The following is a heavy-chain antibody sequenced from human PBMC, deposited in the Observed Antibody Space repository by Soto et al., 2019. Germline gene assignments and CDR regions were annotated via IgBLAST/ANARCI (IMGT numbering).Heavy chain of an antibody. CDR1: GGSFSGYY. V-gene: IGHV4-34*01. D-gene: IGHD2-15*01. J-gene: IGHJ6*02. CDR3: ARGRRVVVVAATHYYYGMDV. CDR2: INHSGST. Sequence: PSETLSLTCAVYGGSFSGYYWSWIRQPPGKGLEWIGEINHSGSTNYNPSLKSRVTISVDTSKNQFSLKLSSVTAADTAVYYCARGRRVVVVAATHYYYGMDVWGQGTTVTVSS.